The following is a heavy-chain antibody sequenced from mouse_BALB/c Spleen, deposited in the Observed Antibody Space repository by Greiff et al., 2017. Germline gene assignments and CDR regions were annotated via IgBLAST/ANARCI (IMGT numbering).Heavy chain of an antibody. Sequence: EVKLMESGPELVKPGASVKISCKASGYSFTGYFMNWVMQSHGKSLEWIGRINPYNGDTFYNQKFKGKATLTVDKSSSTAHMELRSLASEDSAVYYCARGHYYGSHYFDYWGQGTTLTVSS. J-gene: IGHJ2*01. CDR3: ARGHYYGSHYFDY. CDR2: INPYNGDT. D-gene: IGHD1-1*01. CDR1: GYSFTGYF. V-gene: IGHV1-20*02.